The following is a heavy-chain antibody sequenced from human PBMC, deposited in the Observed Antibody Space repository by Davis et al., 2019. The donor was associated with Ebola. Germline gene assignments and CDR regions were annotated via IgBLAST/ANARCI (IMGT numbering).Heavy chain of an antibody. J-gene: IGHJ4*02. V-gene: IGHV3-48*02. CDR1: GITFSRYS. Sequence: GESLKISCAASGITFSRYSMNWVRQAPGKGQEWVAFISSGSFTIHYADSVKGRFTISRDNAKNSLFLQMNSLRDEDTAVYYCARWSILGQWGQGTLVTVSS. CDR2: ISSGSFTI. D-gene: IGHD3-3*01. CDR3: ARWSILGQ.